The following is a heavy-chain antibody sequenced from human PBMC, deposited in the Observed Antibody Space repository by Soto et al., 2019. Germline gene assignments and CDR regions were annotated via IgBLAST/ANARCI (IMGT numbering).Heavy chain of an antibody. Sequence: SVKVSCKASGGTFSSYTISWVRQAPGQGLEWMGRIIPILGIANYAQKFQGRVTITADKSTSTAYMELSSLRSEDTAVYYCARGRGIVATINCYYMDVWGQGTTVTVSS. CDR1: GGTFSSYT. CDR3: ARGRGIVATINCYYMDV. D-gene: IGHD5-12*01. J-gene: IGHJ6*03. CDR2: IIPILGIA. V-gene: IGHV1-69*02.